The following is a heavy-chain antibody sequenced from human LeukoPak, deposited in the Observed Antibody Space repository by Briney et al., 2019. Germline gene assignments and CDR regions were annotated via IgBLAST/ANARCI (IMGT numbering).Heavy chain of an antibody. Sequence: ASVKVSCKASDYTFTKYAFSWVRQAPGQGLEWMGWISLYNGNTEYARKLQGRVTTTTDTSTGTAYMELRSLRSDDTAIYYCAKAYCGGDCYPWATFDVWGQGTTVTVSS. V-gene: IGHV1-18*01. D-gene: IGHD2-21*02. J-gene: IGHJ3*01. CDR2: ISLYNGNT. CDR1: DYTFTKYA. CDR3: AKAYCGGDCYPWATFDV.